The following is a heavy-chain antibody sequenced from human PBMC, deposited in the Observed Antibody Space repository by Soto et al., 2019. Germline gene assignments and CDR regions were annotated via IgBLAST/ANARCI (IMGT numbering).Heavy chain of an antibody. J-gene: IGHJ4*02. CDR2: IIPIFGTA. CDR3: ARGSKKLRFDILTGYYDY. V-gene: IGHV1-69*01. Sequence: QVQLVQSGAEVKKPGSSVKVSCKASGGTFSSYAISWVRQAPGQGLEWMGGIIPIFGTANYAQKFQGRVTITVDESTSTAYMELSSLISEDTAVYYCARGSKKLRFDILTGYYDYWGQGTLVTVSS. D-gene: IGHD3-9*01. CDR1: GGTFSSYA.